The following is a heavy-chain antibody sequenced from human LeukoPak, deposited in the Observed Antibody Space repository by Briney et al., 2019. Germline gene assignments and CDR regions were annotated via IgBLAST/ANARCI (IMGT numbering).Heavy chain of an antibody. CDR3: ARGANGMDV. V-gene: IGHV3-13*01. J-gene: IGHJ6*02. Sequence: GALKLSCCTSGINFKSFDNDLGRQSTGKGLEWVSAIGTAGDTYYPGSVKGRFTISRENAKNSLCLQMNSLRAGDTAVYYCARGANGMDVWGQGTTVTVSS. CDR2: IGTAGDT. CDR1: GINFKSFD.